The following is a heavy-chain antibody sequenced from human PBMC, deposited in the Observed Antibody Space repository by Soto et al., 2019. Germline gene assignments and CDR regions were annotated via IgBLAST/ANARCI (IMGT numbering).Heavy chain of an antibody. J-gene: IGHJ4*02. D-gene: IGHD7-27*01. V-gene: IGHV4-59*11. Sequence: QVQLQESGPGLVKPSETLSLTCSGSGGSISNHYWSWIRQPPGKGLEWIVYIYYNGNTNYNPSLKSRVTMSVDTSRNQISLKLTTVTAADTAVYYCTRANWYSEDWGQGTLVTVSS. CDR1: GGSISNHY. CDR3: TRANWYSED. CDR2: IYYNGNT.